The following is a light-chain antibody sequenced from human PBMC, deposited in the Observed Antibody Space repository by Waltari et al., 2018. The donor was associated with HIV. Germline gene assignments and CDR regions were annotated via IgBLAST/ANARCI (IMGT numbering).Light chain of an antibody. CDR1: QTITNNY. Sequence: EILLTQSPATVSLSLGERATLSCRAGQTITNNYVAWYQQKPGKAPRFLIYGATSRATDIPDRFSGGGSGTQFTLTISRLEPEDSAVYFCQQYSWTPITFGGGTKVEIK. J-gene: IGKJ4*01. CDR2: GAT. V-gene: IGKV3-20*01. CDR3: QQYSWTPIT.